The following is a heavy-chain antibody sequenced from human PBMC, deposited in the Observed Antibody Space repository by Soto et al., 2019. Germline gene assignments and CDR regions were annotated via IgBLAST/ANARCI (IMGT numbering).Heavy chain of an antibody. D-gene: IGHD2-15*01. CDR1: GFTFRSYA. V-gene: IGHV3-30-3*01. J-gene: IGHJ4*02. Sequence: PGGSLRLSCAASGFTFRSYAMHWVRQAPGKGLEWVAVISYDGSNKYYADSVKGRFTISRDNSKNTLYLQMNSLRAEDTAVYYCAREYCSGGSCYPVDYWGQGTMVTVSS. CDR2: ISYDGSNK. CDR3: AREYCSGGSCYPVDY.